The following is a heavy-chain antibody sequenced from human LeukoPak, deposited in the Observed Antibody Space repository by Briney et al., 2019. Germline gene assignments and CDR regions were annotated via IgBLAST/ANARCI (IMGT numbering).Heavy chain of an antibody. D-gene: IGHD1-26*01. J-gene: IGHJ6*03. V-gene: IGHV3-30*02. CDR1: GFTFSSYG. CDR3: AKVLKREWELPRNYYYYYMDV. CDR2: IWYDGNNK. Sequence: GGSLRLSCAASGFTFSSYGMHWVRQAPGKGLEWVAFIWYDGNNKYYADSVKGRFTISRDNSKNTLYLQMNSLRVEDTAVYYCAKVLKREWELPRNYYYYYMDVWGKGTTVTISS.